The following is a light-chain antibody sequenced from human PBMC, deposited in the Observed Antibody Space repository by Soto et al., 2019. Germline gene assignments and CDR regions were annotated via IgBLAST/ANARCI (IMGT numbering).Light chain of an antibody. Sequence: EIVLTQSPGTLSLTQGERATLSCRASQSVDSRFLAWYQQKPGQAPRLLISGTSSRATGIPDRFSGSGSGTDFTLIISRLEPEDFAVYYCQQYSSPAMYTFGQGTKLEIK. J-gene: IGKJ2*01. CDR1: QSVDSRF. CDR2: GTS. CDR3: QQYSSPAMYT. V-gene: IGKV3-20*01.